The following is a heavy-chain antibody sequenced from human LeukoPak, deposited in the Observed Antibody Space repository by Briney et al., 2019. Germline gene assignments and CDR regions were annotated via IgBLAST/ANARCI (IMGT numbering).Heavy chain of an antibody. CDR3: ARQTTGSYQWTFDY. D-gene: IGHD3-10*01. CDR2: IYHSGTT. J-gene: IGHJ4*02. Sequence: SETLSLTCTVSGGSISSSAHFWGWIRQPPGKGLEWIGTIYHSGTTYYNPSLESRVTISVDTSRNQFSLRLNSVTAADTVVYSCARQTTGSYQWTFDYWGQGTLVTVSS. V-gene: IGHV4-39*01. CDR1: GGSISSSAHF.